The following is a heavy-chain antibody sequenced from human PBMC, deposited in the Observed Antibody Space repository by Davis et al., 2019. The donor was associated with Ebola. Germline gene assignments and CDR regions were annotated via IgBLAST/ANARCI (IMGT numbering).Heavy chain of an antibody. D-gene: IGHD7-27*01. J-gene: IGHJ4*02. Sequence: GGSLRLSCAASGFTVSTYSMNCVRQAPGKGLEWVSYISDSSTTIYYADSVKGRLTISRDNAKNSLYLQMNSLRDEDTAVYYCATDRNWDFDYWGQGTLVTVSS. CDR3: ATDRNWDFDY. V-gene: IGHV3-48*02. CDR1: GFTVSTYS. CDR2: ISDSSTTI.